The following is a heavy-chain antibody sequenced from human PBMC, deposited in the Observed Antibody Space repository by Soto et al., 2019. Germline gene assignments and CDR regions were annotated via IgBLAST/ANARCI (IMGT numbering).Heavy chain of an antibody. CDR1: GGSFSGYY. J-gene: IGHJ4*02. CDR2: INHSGST. D-gene: IGHD2-21*02. V-gene: IGHV4-34*01. Sequence: SETLSLTCAVYGGSFSGYYGSWIRQPPGKGLEWIGEINHSGSTNYNPSLKSRVTISVDTSKNQFSLKLSSVTAADTAVYYCARPGRSVVTATSIRGHFDYWGQGTLVTVSS. CDR3: ARPGRSVVTATSIRGHFDY.